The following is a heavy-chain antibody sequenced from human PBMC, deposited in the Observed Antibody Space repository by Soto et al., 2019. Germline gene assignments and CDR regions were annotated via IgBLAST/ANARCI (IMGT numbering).Heavy chain of an antibody. CDR1: GFTFSSYS. CDR2: ISSSSSYI. D-gene: IGHD6-6*01. Sequence: EVQLVESGGGLVKPGGSLRLSCAASGFTFSSYSMNWVRQAPGKGLEWVSSISSSSSYIYYADSVKGRFTISRDNAKNSLYLQMNSLRAEDTAVYYCARGSYSSSSDYWGQGTLVTVSS. J-gene: IGHJ4*02. V-gene: IGHV3-21*01. CDR3: ARGSYSSSSDY.